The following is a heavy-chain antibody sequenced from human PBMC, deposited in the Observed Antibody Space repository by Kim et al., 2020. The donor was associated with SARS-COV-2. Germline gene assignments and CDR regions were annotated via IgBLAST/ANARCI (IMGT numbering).Heavy chain of an antibody. Sequence: YSPSFQGHVTISADKSISTAYLQWSSLKASDTAMYYCARRWFGEVGYFDYWGQGTLVTVSS. CDR3: ARRWFGEVGYFDY. D-gene: IGHD3-10*01. V-gene: IGHV5-10-1*01. J-gene: IGHJ4*02.